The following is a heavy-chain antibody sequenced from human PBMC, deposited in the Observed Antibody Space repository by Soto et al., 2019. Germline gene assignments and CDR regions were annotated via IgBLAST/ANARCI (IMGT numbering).Heavy chain of an antibody. J-gene: IGHJ3*01. CDR2: IFYSGTA. D-gene: IGHD2-15*01. CDR3: AREVITPVHQGADDAFDL. V-gene: IGHV4-30-4*01. Sequence: QVQLQEAGPGLVKPSQTLSLTCIVSGGSISSGNHFWSWIRQPPGKGLEWIGYIFYSGTAHYNSSLKSRVTISIDTSKNQFSLSLSSVTAADTAMYYCAREVITPVHQGADDAFDLWGQGTMVIVSS. CDR1: GGSISSGNHF.